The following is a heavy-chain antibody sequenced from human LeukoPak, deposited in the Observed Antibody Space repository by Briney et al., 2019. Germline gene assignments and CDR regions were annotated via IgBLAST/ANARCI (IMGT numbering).Heavy chain of an antibody. CDR2: ISSSSSTI. CDR1: GFTFSSYS. CDR3: ARDLVPAAPYYFVY. V-gene: IGHV3-48*01. Sequence: PGGSLRLSCAASGFTFSSYSMNWVRQAPGNGLEWVSYISSSSSTIYYADSVKGRFTISRDNAKNSLYLQMNSLRAEDTAVYYCARDLVPAAPYYFVYWGQGTLVTVSS. D-gene: IGHD2-2*01. J-gene: IGHJ4*02.